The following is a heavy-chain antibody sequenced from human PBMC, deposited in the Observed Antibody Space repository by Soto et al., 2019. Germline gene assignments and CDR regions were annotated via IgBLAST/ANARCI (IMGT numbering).Heavy chain of an antibody. J-gene: IGHJ4*02. V-gene: IGHV4-31*03. D-gene: IGHD4-17*01. CDR3: ARGPEATVTAFDY. CDR2: IYYSGST. CDR1: GGSISSGGYY. Sequence: QVQLQESGPGLVKPSQTLSLTCTVSGGSISSGGYYWSWIRQHPGKGLEWIGYIYYSGSTYYNPSLKSRSTITLGPSKTQSSLKLRSVTAADTAVYYCARGPEATVTAFDYWGQGTLVTVSS.